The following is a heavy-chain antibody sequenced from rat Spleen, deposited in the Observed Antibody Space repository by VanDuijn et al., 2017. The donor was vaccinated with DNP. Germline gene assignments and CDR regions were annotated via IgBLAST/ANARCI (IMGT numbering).Heavy chain of an antibody. CDR3: ARALPGPNYVGPMEA. V-gene: IGHV2-30*01. Sequence: QVQLRESGPGLVQPSQTLSLTCNVSGFSLNNYHVHWVRQPSGKGLEWMGVIWSGGRSELNSALKSRLSISRDTSKSQVFLKMNSLQTEDTATYYCARALPGPNYVGPMEAWGQGTSVTVSS. J-gene: IGHJ4*01. D-gene: IGHD1-4*01. CDR2: IWSGGRS. CDR1: GFSLNNYH.